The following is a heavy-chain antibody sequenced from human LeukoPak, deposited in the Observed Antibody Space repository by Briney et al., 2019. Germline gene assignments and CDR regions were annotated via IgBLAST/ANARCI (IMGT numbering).Heavy chain of an antibody. D-gene: IGHD3-10*01. CDR3: AKDSLFYASGQYYFDY. CDR2: ISGSGGST. Sequence: GGSLRLSCAASGFTFSSYAMSWVRQAPGKGLEWVSAISGSGGSTYYADSVKGRFTISRGNSKNTLYLQMISLRAGDTAVYYCAKDSLFYASGQYYFDYWGQGTLVTVSS. J-gene: IGHJ4*02. CDR1: GFTFSSYA. V-gene: IGHV3-23*01.